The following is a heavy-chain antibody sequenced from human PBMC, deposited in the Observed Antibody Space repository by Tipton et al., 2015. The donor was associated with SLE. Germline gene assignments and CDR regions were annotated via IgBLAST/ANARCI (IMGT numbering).Heavy chain of an antibody. CDR3: ARGLNYYDSSGYYPFYYMDV. V-gene: IGHV4-39*07. J-gene: IGHJ6*03. CDR2: IHYSGST. Sequence: TLSLTCTVSGGSISSNTYYWAWIRQPPGKGLEWIGSIHYSGSTNYNPSLKSRVTISVDTSKNQFSLKLSSVTAADTAVYYCARGLNYYDSSGYYPFYYMDVWGKGTTVTVSS. D-gene: IGHD3-22*01. CDR1: GGSISSNTYY.